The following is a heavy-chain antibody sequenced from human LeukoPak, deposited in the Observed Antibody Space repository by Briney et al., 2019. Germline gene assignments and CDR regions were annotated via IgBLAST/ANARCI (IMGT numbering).Heavy chain of an antibody. Sequence: HAGGSLRLSCEASGFTLNSYIMHWVRQAPGKGLEWVALISFDGRDKQYADSVKGRFTISKDNSKNTLYLQMNSLSGDDTSMYFCARAYGGLIDYWGQGTLVTVSS. CDR1: GFTLNSYI. V-gene: IGHV3-30*04. CDR3: ARAYGGLIDY. CDR2: ISFDGRDK. J-gene: IGHJ4*02. D-gene: IGHD3-16*01.